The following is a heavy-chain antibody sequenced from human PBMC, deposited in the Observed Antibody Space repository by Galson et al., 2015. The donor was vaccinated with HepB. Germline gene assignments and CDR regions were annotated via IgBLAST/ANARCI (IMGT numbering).Heavy chain of an antibody. D-gene: IGHD1-14*01. CDR3: TTTVRPEDFIDY. J-gene: IGHJ4*02. CDR1: GFTFTDAW. V-gene: IGHV3-15*01. Sequence: SLRLSCAASGFTFTDAWVSWVRQAPGKGLEWVGRIKSKTFGGTVDYATPVKGRFTISRDDSKHTLSLLMNSLKTEDTAVYYCTTTVRPEDFIDYWGQGTLVTVSS. CDR2: IKSKTFGGTV.